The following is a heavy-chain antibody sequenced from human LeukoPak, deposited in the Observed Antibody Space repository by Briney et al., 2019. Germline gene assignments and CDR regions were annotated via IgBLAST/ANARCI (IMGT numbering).Heavy chain of an antibody. CDR1: GFTFSSYD. V-gene: IGHV3-23*01. CDR2: ISGSGDST. CDR3: AKGFTRGSGWSHHHYYYMDV. Sequence: PGGSLRLSCAASGFTFSSYDMSWVRQAPGKGLEWVSGISGSGDSTYSADSVKGRFTISRDNSKNTLYLQMNSLRAEDTAVYYCAKGFTRGSGWSHHHYYYMDVWGKGTTVTISS. D-gene: IGHD6-19*01. J-gene: IGHJ6*03.